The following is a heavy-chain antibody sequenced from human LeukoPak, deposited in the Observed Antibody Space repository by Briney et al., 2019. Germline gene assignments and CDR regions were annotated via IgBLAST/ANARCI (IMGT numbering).Heavy chain of an antibody. D-gene: IGHD3-10*01. Sequence: GTSLRLSCAASGFVFSTYGMHWVRQAPGKGLEWVAVISYDGSNKYYADSVKGRFTISRDNSKNTLYLQMNSLRAEDTAVYYCARELLWFGEPTYYYYYGMDVWGQGTTVTVSS. V-gene: IGHV3-30*19. CDR3: ARELLWFGEPTYYYYYGMDV. CDR1: GFVFSTYG. J-gene: IGHJ6*02. CDR2: ISYDGSNK.